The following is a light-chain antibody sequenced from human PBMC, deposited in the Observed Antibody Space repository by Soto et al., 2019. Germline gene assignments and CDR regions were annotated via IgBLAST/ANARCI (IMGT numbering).Light chain of an antibody. CDR2: DVS. J-gene: IGLJ1*01. CDR3: SSYTSSRTYV. CDR1: ISDVGGYNY. Sequence: QSVLTQPASVSGSPGQSITISCTGTISDVGGYNYVSWYQQHPGKAPKLMIFDVSNRPSGVSNRFSGSKSDYTASLTISGLQAEDEADYYCSSYTSSRTYVFGTGTKVTVL. V-gene: IGLV2-14*03.